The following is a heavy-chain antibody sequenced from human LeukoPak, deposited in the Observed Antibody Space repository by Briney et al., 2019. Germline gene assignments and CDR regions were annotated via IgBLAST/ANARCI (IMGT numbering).Heavy chain of an antibody. V-gene: IGHV1-69*04. J-gene: IGHJ6*02. CDR3: ARDLRRDGMDV. Sequence: GASVKVSRRASGGTFSSYAISWVRQAPGQGLEWMGRIIPILGIANYAQKFQGRVTITADKSTSTAYMELSSLRSEDTAVYYCARDLRRDGMDVWGQGTTVTVSS. CDR2: IIPILGIA. CDR1: GGTFSSYA.